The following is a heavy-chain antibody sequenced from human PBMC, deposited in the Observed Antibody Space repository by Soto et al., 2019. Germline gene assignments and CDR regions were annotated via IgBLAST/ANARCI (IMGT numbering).Heavy chain of an antibody. CDR1: GGSISSYY. CDR2: IYYSGST. J-gene: IGHJ5*02. D-gene: IGHD6-19*01. Sequence: SETLSLTCTVSGGSISSYYWSWIRQPPGKGLEWIGYIYYSGSTNYNPSLKSRVTISVDTSKNQFSLKLSSVTAADTAVYYCARADPGYSSGWPPFDPWGQGTLVTVSS. CDR3: ARADPGYSSGWPPFDP. V-gene: IGHV4-59*01.